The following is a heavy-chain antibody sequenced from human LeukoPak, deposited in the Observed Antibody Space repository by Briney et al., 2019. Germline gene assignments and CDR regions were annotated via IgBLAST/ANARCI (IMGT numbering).Heavy chain of an antibody. CDR2: INPSGGST. Sequence: GASVKVSCKASGYTFTSYYMHWVRRAPGQGLEWMGIINPSGGSTSYTQKFQGRVTMTRDTSTSTVYMELSSLRSEDTAVYYCAREGFPPKISDFWSGLGPYYYYGMDVWGQGTTVTVSS. D-gene: IGHD3-3*01. CDR3: AREGFPPKISDFWSGLGPYYYYGMDV. CDR1: GYTFTSYY. J-gene: IGHJ6*02. V-gene: IGHV1-46*01.